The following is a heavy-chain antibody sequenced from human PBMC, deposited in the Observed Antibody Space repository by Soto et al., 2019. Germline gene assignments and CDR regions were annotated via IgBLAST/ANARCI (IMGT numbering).Heavy chain of an antibody. CDR1: GGYITNYY. V-gene: IGHV4-59*01. Sequence: SETLSLTCTVSGGYITNYYWSWIRQPPGKGLEWIGYIFYSGNTNYNPSLRSRVTISVDTSKNQFSLRLNSVTAADTAVYYCARDSGYGDPFDYWGQETLVTVSS. CDR3: ARDSGYGDPFDY. D-gene: IGHD4-17*01. J-gene: IGHJ4*02. CDR2: IFYSGNT.